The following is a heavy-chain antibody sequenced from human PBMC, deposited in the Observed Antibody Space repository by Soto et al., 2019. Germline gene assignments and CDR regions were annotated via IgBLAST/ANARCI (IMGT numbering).Heavy chain of an antibody. CDR1: GGSVSSESHY. V-gene: IGHV4-61*01. Sequence: SETLSLPCTVSGGSVSSESHYWSWIRQTPGKGPEWSGYIYYSGSTNYNPSLKGRVTMSVDTSRDQVSLRLRSVTRADTAVYYCARDQYGLWSGSYYYAMSGSGQGTKLSVS. J-gene: IGHJ6*02. CDR3: ARDQYGLWSGSYYYAMSG. CDR2: IYYSGST. D-gene: IGHD3-3*01.